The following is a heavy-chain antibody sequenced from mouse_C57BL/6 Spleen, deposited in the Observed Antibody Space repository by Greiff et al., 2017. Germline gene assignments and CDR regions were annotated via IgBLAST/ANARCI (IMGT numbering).Heavy chain of an antibody. D-gene: IGHD2-4*01. V-gene: IGHV1-15*01. J-gene: IGHJ3*01. CDR1: GYTFTDYE. Sequence: QVQLQQSGAELVRPGASVTLSCKASGYTFTDYEMHWVKQTPVHGLEWIGAIDPETGGTAYNQKFKGKAILTADKSSSTAYMELRSLTSEDSAVYYCTRIYYDYDVFAYWGQGTLVTVS. CDR3: TRIYYDYDVFAY. CDR2: IDPETGGT.